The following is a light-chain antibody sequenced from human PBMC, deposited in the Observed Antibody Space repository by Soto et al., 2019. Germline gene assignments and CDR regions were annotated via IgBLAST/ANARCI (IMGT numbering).Light chain of an antibody. CDR3: QQYGSSGT. Sequence: EIVLTQSPGNLSLSPGERATLYCRASQSVSNNYLAWYQQKPGQAPRLLIYGASNRATGIPDRFSGSGSGTDFTLTISRLEPEDFAVYYCQQYGSSGTFGQGTKVDI. CDR1: QSVSNNY. CDR2: GAS. V-gene: IGKV3-20*01. J-gene: IGKJ1*01.